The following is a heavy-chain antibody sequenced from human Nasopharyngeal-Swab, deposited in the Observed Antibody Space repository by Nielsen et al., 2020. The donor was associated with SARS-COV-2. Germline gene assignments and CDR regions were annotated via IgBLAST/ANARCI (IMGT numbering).Heavy chain of an antibody. CDR2: IYYSGST. J-gene: IGHJ4*02. CDR3: ARSPTWIQLWYYFDY. V-gene: IGHV4-59*01. Sequence: ESLKISCTVSGGSISSYYWSWIRQPPGKGLEWIGYIYYSGSTNYNPSLKSRVTTSVDTSKNQFSLKLSSVTAADTAVYYCARSPTWIQLWYYFDYWGQGTLVTVSS. D-gene: IGHD5-18*01. CDR1: GGSISSYY.